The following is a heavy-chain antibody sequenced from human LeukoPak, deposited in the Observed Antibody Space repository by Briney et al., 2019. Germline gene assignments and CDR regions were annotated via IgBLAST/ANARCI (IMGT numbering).Heavy chain of an antibody. CDR2: INTSGGTT. D-gene: IGHD5-12*01. Sequence: ASVKVSCKASGYTFTTYFMHWVRQAPGQGLEWMGIINTSGGTTTYAQKFQGRVTMTRDTSTSTVYMELSSLRSDDTAVYYCARGGHHRGYSGYDYPDYWGQGTPVTVSS. CDR3: ARGGHHRGYSGYDYPDY. CDR1: GYTFTTYF. V-gene: IGHV1-46*01. J-gene: IGHJ4*02.